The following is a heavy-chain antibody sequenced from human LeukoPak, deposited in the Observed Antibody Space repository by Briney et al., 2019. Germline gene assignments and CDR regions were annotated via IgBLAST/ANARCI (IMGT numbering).Heavy chain of an antibody. Sequence: GGSLRLSCAASGFTVSSNYMSWVRQAPGKGLEWVSVIYSGGSTYYADSVKGRFTISRDNSKNTLYLQMNSLRAEDTAVYYCARDGTGYSSGWYLFMDVWGKGTTVTVSS. CDR1: GFTVSSNY. CDR3: ARDGTGYSSGWYLFMDV. V-gene: IGHV3-53*01. J-gene: IGHJ6*03. D-gene: IGHD6-19*01. CDR2: IYSGGST.